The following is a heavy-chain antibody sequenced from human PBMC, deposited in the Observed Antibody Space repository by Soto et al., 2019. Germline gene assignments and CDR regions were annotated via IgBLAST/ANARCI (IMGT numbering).Heavy chain of an antibody. CDR1: GFTFSSYW. CDR3: ATSSKHYYDSSGYAFDI. V-gene: IGHV3-74*01. D-gene: IGHD3-22*01. CDR2: INSDGSST. Sequence: EVQLVESGGGLVQPGGSLRLSCAASGFTFSSYWMHWVRQAPGKGLVWVSRINSDGSSTSYADSVKGRFTISRDNAKNTLYLQMNSLRAEDTAVYYCATSSKHYYDSSGYAFDIWGQGTMVTVSP. J-gene: IGHJ3*02.